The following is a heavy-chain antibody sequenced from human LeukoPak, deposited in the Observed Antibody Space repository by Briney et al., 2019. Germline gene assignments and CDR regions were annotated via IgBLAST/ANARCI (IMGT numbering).Heavy chain of an antibody. D-gene: IGHD2-2*01. CDR1: GGSISDYY. Sequence: SETLSLTCTVSGGSISDYYWSWTRQPPGKGPEWIGYIYYRGSTNYNPSLKSRVTMSVDTSKNQFSLKLSSVTAADTAVYYCARDASEDAFDIWGQGTMVTVSS. V-gene: IGHV4-59*12. J-gene: IGHJ3*02. CDR2: IYYRGST. CDR3: ARDASEDAFDI.